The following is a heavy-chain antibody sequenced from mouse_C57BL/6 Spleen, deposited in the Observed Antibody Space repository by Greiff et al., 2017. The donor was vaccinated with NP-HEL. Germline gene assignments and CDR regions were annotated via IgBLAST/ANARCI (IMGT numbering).Heavy chain of an antibody. D-gene: IGHD1-1*01. Sequence: EVKLQESGPGLVKPSQSLSLTCSVTGYSITSGYYWNWIRQFPGNKLEWMGYISYDGSNNYNPSLKNRISITRDTSKNQFFLKLNSVTTEDTATYYCARGYGSRGFAYWGQGTLVTVSA. CDR2: ISYDGSN. J-gene: IGHJ3*01. CDR3: ARGYGSRGFAY. CDR1: GYSITSGYY. V-gene: IGHV3-6*01.